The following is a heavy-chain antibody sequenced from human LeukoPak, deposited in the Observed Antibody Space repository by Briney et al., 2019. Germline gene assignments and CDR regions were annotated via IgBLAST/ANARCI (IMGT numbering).Heavy chain of an antibody. CDR1: GFTFSNAW. V-gene: IGHV4-34*01. J-gene: IGHJ5*02. CDR3: ARSRGKRYNWFDP. CDR2: INHSGST. Sequence: GSLRLSCAASGFTFSNAWMSWVRQAPGKGLEWIGEINHSGSTNYNPSLKSRVTISVDTSKNQFSLKLSSVTAADTAVYYCARSRGKRYNWFDPWGQGTLVTVSS. D-gene: IGHD4-23*01.